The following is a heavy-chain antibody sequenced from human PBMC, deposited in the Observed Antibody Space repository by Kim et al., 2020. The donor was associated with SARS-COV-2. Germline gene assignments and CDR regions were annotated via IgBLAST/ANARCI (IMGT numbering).Heavy chain of an antibody. Sequence: TPSLQSRITISVDTSKTQFSLKLNSVTAADTAVYYCAYISSSWYGNWFDPWGQGTLVTVSS. CDR3: AYISSSWYGNWFDP. D-gene: IGHD6-13*01. J-gene: IGHJ5*02. V-gene: IGHV4-39*01.